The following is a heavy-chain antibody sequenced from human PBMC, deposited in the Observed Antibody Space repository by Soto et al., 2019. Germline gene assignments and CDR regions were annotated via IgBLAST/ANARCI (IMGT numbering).Heavy chain of an antibody. CDR2: IYYSGST. Sequence: PSETLSLTCTVSGGSISSYYWSWIRQPPGKGLEWIGYIYYSGSTSYNPSLKSRVTISVDTSKNRFSLKLSSVTAADTAVYYCARRYSSSFDYWGQGTLVTVSS. V-gene: IGHV4-59*08. CDR1: GGSISSYY. J-gene: IGHJ4*02. CDR3: ARRYSSSFDY. D-gene: IGHD6-13*01.